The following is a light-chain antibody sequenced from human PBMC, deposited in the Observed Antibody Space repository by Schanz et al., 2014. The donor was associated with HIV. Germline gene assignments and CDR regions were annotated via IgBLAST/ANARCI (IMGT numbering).Light chain of an antibody. V-gene: IGLV2-8*01. Sequence: QSALTQPPSASGSPGQSVTISCTGTSSDVGGYNYVSWYQQHPGKAPKLMIYEVSKRPSGVSNRFSGSKSGNTASLTISGLQGEDEADYYCCSYAGSYTLVFGGGTKLTVL. CDR2: EVS. J-gene: IGLJ2*01. CDR1: SSDVGGYNY. CDR3: CSYAGSYTLV.